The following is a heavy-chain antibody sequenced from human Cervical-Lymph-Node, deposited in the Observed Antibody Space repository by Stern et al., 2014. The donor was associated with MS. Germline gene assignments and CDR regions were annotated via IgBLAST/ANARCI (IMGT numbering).Heavy chain of an antibody. CDR2: INPSGAT. CDR1: EYTHNNYL. J-gene: IGHJ6*02. D-gene: IGHD2-15*01. CDR3: AVRYCSGGRCYSVPDV. Sequence: QDQLVQSGSEVKKPGASVKVSCKASEYTHNNYLIHWVRQAPGQRPDWMGLINPSGATNYAQKVQDRVTMTTDASTSTFYMELSRLRSEDTAVYYCAVRYCSGGRCYSVPDVWGQGTTVIVSS. V-gene: IGHV1-46*02.